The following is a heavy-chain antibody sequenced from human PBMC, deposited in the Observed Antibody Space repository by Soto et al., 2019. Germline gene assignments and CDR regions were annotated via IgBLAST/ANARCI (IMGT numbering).Heavy chain of an antibody. CDR3: ARRVAAADYYYYHMDV. D-gene: IGHD6-13*01. CDR1: SGSISSSNW. Sequence: SETLSLTCAVSSGSISSSNWWSWVRQPPGKGLEWIGEIYHSGSTNYNPSLKSRVTISVDKSKNQFSLKLSSVTAADTAVYYCARRVAAADYYYYHMDVWGKGTTVTVSS. J-gene: IGHJ6*03. V-gene: IGHV4-4*02. CDR2: IYHSGST.